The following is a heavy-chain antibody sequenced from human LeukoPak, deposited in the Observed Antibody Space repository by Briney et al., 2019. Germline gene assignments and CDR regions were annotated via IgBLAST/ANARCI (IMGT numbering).Heavy chain of an antibody. V-gene: IGHV3-30*18. CDR1: GFTFSSYG. CDR3: AKETAPDY. J-gene: IGHJ4*02. Sequence: GGSLRLSCAASGFTFSSYGMHWVRQAPGKGLEWVAVISYDGSNKYYADFVKGRFTISRDNSKNTLYLQMNSLRAEDTAVYYCAKETAPDYWGQGTLVTVSS. CDR2: ISYDGSNK.